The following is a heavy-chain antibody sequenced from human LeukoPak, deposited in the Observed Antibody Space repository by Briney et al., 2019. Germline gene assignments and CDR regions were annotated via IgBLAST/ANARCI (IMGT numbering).Heavy chain of an antibody. CDR3: ARDNLEGSYFDY. CDR2: IWYDGSNK. V-gene: IGHV3-33*08. Sequence: GSLRLSCAASGFTFSNYGMHWVRQAPGKGLEWVAVIWYDGSNKYYADSVKGRFTISRDNSKNTLYLQMNSLRAEDTAVYYCARDNLEGSYFDYWGQGTLVTVSS. CDR1: GFTFSNYG. J-gene: IGHJ4*02. D-gene: IGHD3-3*01.